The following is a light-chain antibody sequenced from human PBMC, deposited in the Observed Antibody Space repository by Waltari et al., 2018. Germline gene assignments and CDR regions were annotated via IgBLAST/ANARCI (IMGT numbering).Light chain of an antibody. CDR2: STN. V-gene: IGLV1-44*01. CDR3: AAWDDSMNGPV. J-gene: IGLJ3*02. Sequence: QSVVTQSPSVSGTPGQRVTLPCSGGDSNTGSNTVNWYQQFPGAAPRLLIHSTNQRPSGVPDRISGSKSGTSASLAISGLQSDDEADYYCAAWDDSMNGPVFGGGTRLTVL. CDR1: DSNTGSNT.